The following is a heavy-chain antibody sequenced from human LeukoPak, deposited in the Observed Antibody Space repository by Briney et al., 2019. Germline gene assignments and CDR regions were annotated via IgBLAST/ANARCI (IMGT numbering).Heavy chain of an antibody. CDR2: ISYDGSNK. CDR3: AKDLWKYQLRTLDY. Sequence: GRSLRLSCAASGFTFSICGMHRVRQAPGKGLEWVAVISYDGSNKYYADSVKGRFTISRDHSKNTLYLQMNSLRAEDTALYYCAKDLWKYQLRTLDYWGQGTLVTVSS. V-gene: IGHV3-30*18. D-gene: IGHD2-2*01. J-gene: IGHJ4*02. CDR1: GFTFSICG.